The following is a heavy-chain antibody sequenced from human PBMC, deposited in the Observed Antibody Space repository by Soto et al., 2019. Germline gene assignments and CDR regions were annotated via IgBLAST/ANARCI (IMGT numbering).Heavy chain of an antibody. CDR2: IYYTGRT. V-gene: IGHV4-59*11. Sequence: QVQLQESGPGLVKPSETLYLTCIVSGGSINGHYWSWLRQPPGKGLEWIGFIYYTGRTKYNPSLKKQVTISVDTSNNEFSLKVTSVTAADTAVYYCARGSEGGGVHNWFDPWGQGTLVTVSS. D-gene: IGHD3-16*01. J-gene: IGHJ5*02. CDR3: ARGSEGGGVHNWFDP. CDR1: GGSINGHY.